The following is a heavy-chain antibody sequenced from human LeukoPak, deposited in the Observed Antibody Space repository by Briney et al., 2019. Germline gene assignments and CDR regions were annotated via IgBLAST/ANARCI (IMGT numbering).Heavy chain of an antibody. D-gene: IGHD4-17*01. Sequence: QTGGSLRLSCAASGFTFRSYAMSWARQAPGKGLEWVSGISGGGGSTHYADSVTGPFTISRDNSKDTLYLQMNSLRAEDTAVYYCAKDGDDYGDWDYYGIDVWGQGTTVIVSS. CDR1: GFTFRSYA. CDR2: ISGGGGST. J-gene: IGHJ6*02. CDR3: AKDGDDYGDWDYYGIDV. V-gene: IGHV3-23*01.